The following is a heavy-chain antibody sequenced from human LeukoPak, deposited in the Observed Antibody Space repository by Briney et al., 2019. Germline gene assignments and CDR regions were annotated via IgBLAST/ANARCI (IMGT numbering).Heavy chain of an antibody. D-gene: IGHD6-19*01. CDR2: IYPGDSDT. Sequence: HGESLKISCKGSGYIFTSYWIGWVRQMPGKGLEWMGIIYPGDSDTRYSPSFQGQVTISADKSISTAYLQWSSLKASDTAMYYCARHQQWPLYNWFDPWGQGTLVTVSS. CDR1: GYIFTSYW. CDR3: ARHQQWPLYNWFDP. V-gene: IGHV5-51*01. J-gene: IGHJ5*02.